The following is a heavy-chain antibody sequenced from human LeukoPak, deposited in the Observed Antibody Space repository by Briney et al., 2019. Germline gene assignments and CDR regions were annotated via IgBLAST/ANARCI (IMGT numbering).Heavy chain of an antibody. Sequence: GESLKISCKGSGYRFTTYWIAWVRQMPGKGLEWMGSIYPGDSDTRYSPSFQGQVTTSVDKSISIAYLQWSSLKASDTAMYYCARSQDYDFLTGYYFDYWGQGTPVTVSS. CDR2: IYPGDSDT. V-gene: IGHV5-51*01. CDR1: GYRFTTYW. J-gene: IGHJ4*02. D-gene: IGHD3-9*01. CDR3: ARSQDYDFLTGYYFDY.